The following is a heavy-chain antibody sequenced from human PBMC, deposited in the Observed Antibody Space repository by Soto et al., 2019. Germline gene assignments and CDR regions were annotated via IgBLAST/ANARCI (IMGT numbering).Heavy chain of an antibody. Sequence: QLQLQESGPGLVKPSETLSLTCTVSGGTISSSSYYWGWIRQPPGKGLEWIGSIYYSGSTYYNPSLKSRVTISVDTSKNQFSLKLSSVTAADTAVYYCASCASTSCPVSSPYYYYYYMDVWGKGTTVTVSS. CDR2: IYYSGST. CDR3: ASCASTSCPVSSPYYYYYYMDV. CDR1: GGTISSSSYY. D-gene: IGHD2-2*01. J-gene: IGHJ6*03. V-gene: IGHV4-39*01.